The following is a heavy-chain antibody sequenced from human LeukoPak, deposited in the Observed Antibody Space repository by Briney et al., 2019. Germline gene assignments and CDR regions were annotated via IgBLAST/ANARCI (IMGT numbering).Heavy chain of an antibody. D-gene: IGHD2-21*02. V-gene: IGHV3-66*01. CDR2: IYSGGST. CDR3: ARGMVTAIHEGLGY. CDR1: GFTFSSYS. J-gene: IGHJ4*02. Sequence: GGSLRLSCAASGFTFSSYSMNWVRHAPGKGLEWDSVIYSGGSTYYADSVKGRFTISRDSSKNTLYLQMNSLRAEDTAVYYCARGMVTAIHEGLGYWGQGTLVTVSS.